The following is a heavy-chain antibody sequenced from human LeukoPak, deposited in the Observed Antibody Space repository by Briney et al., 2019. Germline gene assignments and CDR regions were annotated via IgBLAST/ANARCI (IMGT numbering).Heavy chain of an antibody. Sequence: ASVKVSCKASGYTFTSYGISWVRQAPGQGLEWMGWISAYNGNTNYAQKLQGRVTMTTDTSTSTAYMGLRSLRSDDTAVYYCARDQRWELIWWFDPWGQGTLVTVS. V-gene: IGHV1-18*01. D-gene: IGHD1-26*01. CDR2: ISAYNGNT. CDR3: ARDQRWELIWWFDP. J-gene: IGHJ5*02. CDR1: GYTFTSYG.